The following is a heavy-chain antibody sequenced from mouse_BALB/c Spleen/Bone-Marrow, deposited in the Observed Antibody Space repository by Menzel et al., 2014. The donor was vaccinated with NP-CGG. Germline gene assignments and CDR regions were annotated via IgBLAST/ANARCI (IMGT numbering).Heavy chain of an antibody. Sequence: EVKVVESGGGLVQPGGSRKLSCAASGFTFSSFGMHWVRQAPEKGLEWVAYISSGSSTIYYADTVKGRSTISRDNPKNTLFLQMTSLRSEDTAMYYCASSPYGYFDYWGQGTTLPVPS. CDR3: ASSPYGYFDY. CDR2: ISSGSSTI. J-gene: IGHJ2*01. CDR1: GFTFSSFG. D-gene: IGHD1-1*01. V-gene: IGHV5-17*02.